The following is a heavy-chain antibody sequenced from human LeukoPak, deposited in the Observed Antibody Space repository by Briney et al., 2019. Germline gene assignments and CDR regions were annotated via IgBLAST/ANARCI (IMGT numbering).Heavy chain of an antibody. CDR1: GASIRSHY. CDR2: IYYTGST. V-gene: IGHV4-59*11. D-gene: IGHD3-10*01. Sequence: PSETLSLTCTVSGASIRSHYWSWIRQTPGKGLEYIGYIYYTGSTNYNPSLKSRLSISVDTSKNQFSLKLSSVTAADTAVYYCARLPLGLAPTLYGSGTDAFDIWGQGTMVTVSS. J-gene: IGHJ3*02. CDR3: ARLPLGLAPTLYGSGTDAFDI.